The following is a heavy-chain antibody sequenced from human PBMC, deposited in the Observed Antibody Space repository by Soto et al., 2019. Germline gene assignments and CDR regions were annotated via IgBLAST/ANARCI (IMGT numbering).Heavy chain of an antibody. CDR1: GDSISSGGYY. Sequence: LSLTCTVSGDSISSGGYYWSWIRQHPGKGLEWIGYIYYSGSTYYNPSLKSRVTISVDTSKNQFSLKLSSVTAADTAVYYCARDESSSWYRAFDIWGQGTMVTVS. CDR3: ARDESSSWYRAFDI. D-gene: IGHD6-13*01. J-gene: IGHJ3*02. CDR2: IYYSGST. V-gene: IGHV4-31*03.